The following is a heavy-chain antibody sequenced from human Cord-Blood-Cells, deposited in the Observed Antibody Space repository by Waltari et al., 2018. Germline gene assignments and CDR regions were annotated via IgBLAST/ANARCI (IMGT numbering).Heavy chain of an antibody. J-gene: IGHJ5*02. CDR1: GYSFTSYW. CDR3: ARHGPLRWFDP. V-gene: IGHV5-51*01. CDR2: IYPGDADT. D-gene: IGHD5-12*01. Sequence: EVQLVQSGAEVKKPGEPLKISCKGSGYSFTSYWLGWVRQMPGKGLEWMGIIYPGDADTGSITSFQGQVTISADKSISTAYLQCSGLKPSDTAMYYCARHGPLRWFDPWGQGTLVTVSS.